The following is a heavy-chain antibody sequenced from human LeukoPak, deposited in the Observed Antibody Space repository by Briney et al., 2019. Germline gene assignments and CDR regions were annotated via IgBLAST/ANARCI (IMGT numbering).Heavy chain of an antibody. CDR1: GGSISSSSYF. CDR2: IYYSGST. V-gene: IGHV4-39*01. CDR3: VRITSPGY. D-gene: IGHD3-10*01. Sequence: SETLSLTCTVSGGSISSSSYFWGWIRQPPGKGLEWIGSIYYSGSTYHNPSLKSRVTISVDTSNNQFSLMLSSVTAADTAVYYCVRITSPGYWGQGTLVTVSS. J-gene: IGHJ4*02.